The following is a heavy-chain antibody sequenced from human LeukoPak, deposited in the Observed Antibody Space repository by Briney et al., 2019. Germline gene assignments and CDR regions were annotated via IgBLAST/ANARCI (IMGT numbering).Heavy chain of an antibody. CDR2: IYTSGST. D-gene: IGHD2-2*01. J-gene: IGHJ6*02. Sequence: SETLSLTCTVSGGSISSYYWSWIRQPAGKGLEWIGRIYTSGSTNYNPSLKSRVTMSVDTSKNQFSLKLSSVTAADTAVYYCARDRAPVVPAARRGHGMDVWGQGTTVTVSS. CDR1: GGSISSYY. V-gene: IGHV4-4*07. CDR3: ARDRAPVVPAARRGHGMDV.